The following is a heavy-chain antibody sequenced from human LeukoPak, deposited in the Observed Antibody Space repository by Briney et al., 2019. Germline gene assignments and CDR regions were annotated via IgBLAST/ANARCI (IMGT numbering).Heavy chain of an antibody. Sequence: SETLSLTCTVSGGSISSYYWSWLRHPAGKGLEWIGRIYTSGSPNYNPSLKSRVPMSVDTSKNQFSLKLTSVTAADTGVYYCAGYFFGWAFQDYWGQGTLVTVSS. V-gene: IGHV4-4*07. CDR1: GGSISSYY. CDR2: IYTSGSP. J-gene: IGHJ4*02. CDR3: AGYFFGWAFQDY. D-gene: IGHD3-22*01.